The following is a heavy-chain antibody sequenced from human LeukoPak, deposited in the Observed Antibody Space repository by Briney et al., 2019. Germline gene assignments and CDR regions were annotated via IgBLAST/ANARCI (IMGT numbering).Heavy chain of an antibody. CDR1: GGSISSYY. CDR2: IYYSGST. J-gene: IGHJ4*02. CDR3: ARGADSSGYYSIFYFDY. Sequence: KPSETLSLTCTVSGGSISSYYWSWIRRPPGKGLEWIGYIYYSGSTNYNPSLKSRVTISVDTSKNQFSLKLSSVTAADTAVYYCARGADSSGYYSIFYFDYWGQGTLVTVSS. D-gene: IGHD3-22*01. V-gene: IGHV4-59*01.